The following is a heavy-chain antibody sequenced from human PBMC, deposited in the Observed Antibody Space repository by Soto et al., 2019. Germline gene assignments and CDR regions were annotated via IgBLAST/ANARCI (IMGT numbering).Heavy chain of an antibody. J-gene: IGHJ5*02. CDR2: INAGNGNT. Sequence: QVQLVQSGAEVKKPEASVKVSCKASGYTFTSYAMHWVRQAPGQRLEWMGWINAGNGNTKYSQKFQGRVTITRDTSASTAYMELSSLRSEDTAVYYCARDSEQWLVTGWFDPWGQGTLVTVSS. V-gene: IGHV1-3*01. CDR3: ARDSEQWLVTGWFDP. D-gene: IGHD6-19*01. CDR1: GYTFTSYA.